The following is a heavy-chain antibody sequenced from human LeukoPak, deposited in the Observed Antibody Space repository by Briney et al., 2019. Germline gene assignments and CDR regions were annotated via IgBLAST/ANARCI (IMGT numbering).Heavy chain of an antibody. Sequence: SETLSLTCAVYGGSFSGYYWSWIRQPPGKGLECIGYIHYTGSTNYNASLKSRVTISVDTSKNQFSLKLNSVTAADTAVYYCARGGYYGSGNDFRFDPWGQGTLVTVSS. D-gene: IGHD3-10*01. J-gene: IGHJ5*02. V-gene: IGHV4-59*01. CDR3: ARGGYYGSGNDFRFDP. CDR2: IHYTGST. CDR1: GGSFSGYY.